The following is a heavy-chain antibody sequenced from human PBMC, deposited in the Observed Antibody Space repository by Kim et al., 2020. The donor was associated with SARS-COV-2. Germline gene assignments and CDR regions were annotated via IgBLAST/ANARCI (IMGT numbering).Heavy chain of an antibody. CDR2: IYYSGST. Sequence: SETLSLTCTVSGGSISSGGYYWSWIRQHPGKDLEWIGYIYYSGSTYYNPSLKSRVTISVDTSKNQFSLKLSSVTAADTAVYYCARGYCSGGSCYYSYYYYGMDVWGQGTTVTVSS. V-gene: IGHV4-31*03. J-gene: IGHJ6*02. D-gene: IGHD2-15*01. CDR1: GGSISSGGYY. CDR3: ARGYCSGGSCYYSYYYYGMDV.